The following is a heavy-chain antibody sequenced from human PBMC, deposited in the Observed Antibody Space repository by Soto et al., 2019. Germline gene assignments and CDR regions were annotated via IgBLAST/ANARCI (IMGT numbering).Heavy chain of an antibody. CDR2: ISSSSSYI. D-gene: IGHD2-2*01. Sequence: EVQLVESGGGLVKPGGSLRLSCAASGFTFSSYSMNWVRQAPGKGLEWVSSISSSSSYIYYADSVKGRFTISRDNAKNSLYLQMNSLRAEDTAVYYCARSSVVPAAMRIDNWFDPWGQGTLVTGSS. CDR3: ARSSVVPAAMRIDNWFDP. CDR1: GFTFSSYS. J-gene: IGHJ5*02. V-gene: IGHV3-21*01.